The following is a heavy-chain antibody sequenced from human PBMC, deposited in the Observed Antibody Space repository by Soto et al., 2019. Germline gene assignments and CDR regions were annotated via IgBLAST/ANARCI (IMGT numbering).Heavy chain of an antibody. V-gene: IGHV3-30-3*01. CDR1: GFTFSSYA. CDR2: ISYDGSNK. Sequence: LRLSCAASGFTFSSYAMHWVRQAPGKGLEWVAVISYDGSNKYYADSVKGRFTISRDNSKNTLYLQMNSLRAEDTAVYYCARGSFGYWGQGTLVTVSS. CDR3: ARGSFGY. J-gene: IGHJ4*02. D-gene: IGHD3-16*01.